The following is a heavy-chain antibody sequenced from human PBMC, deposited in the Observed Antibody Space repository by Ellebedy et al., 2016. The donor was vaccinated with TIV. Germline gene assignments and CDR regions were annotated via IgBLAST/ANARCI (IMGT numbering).Heavy chain of an antibody. D-gene: IGHD1-26*01. V-gene: IGHV1-18*04. J-gene: IGHJ6*02. CDR2: SSTYNGNT. CDR3: ARERSGSGSYYNSFGMDV. Sequence: AASVKVSCKASGYTFTGYGICWVRQAPGQGLEWRGWSSTYNGNTSFAQKVQGRVTMTTDTSTSTAYMELRSLRSDDTAVYYCARERSGSGSYYNSFGMDVWGQGTTVTVSS. CDR1: GYTFTGYG.